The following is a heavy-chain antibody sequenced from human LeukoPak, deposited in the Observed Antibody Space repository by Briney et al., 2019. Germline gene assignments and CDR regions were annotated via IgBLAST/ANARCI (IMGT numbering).Heavy chain of an antibody. CDR3: ARTRSIAVYFDY. J-gene: IGHJ4*02. Sequence: SETLSLTCTVSGGSISSYYWSWIRQPPGKGLEWIGYIYYSGSTNYNPSLKSRVTMSVDPSKNQFSLKLSSVTAADTAVYYCARTRSIAVYFDYWGQGTLVTVSS. V-gene: IGHV4-59*12. CDR1: GGSISSYY. D-gene: IGHD6-6*01. CDR2: IYYSGST.